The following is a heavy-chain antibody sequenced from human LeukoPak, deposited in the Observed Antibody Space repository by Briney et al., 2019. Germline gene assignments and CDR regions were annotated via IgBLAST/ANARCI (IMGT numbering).Heavy chain of an antibody. CDR1: GGSIGSYY. CDR3: ARDDMSRDGYNYHLDY. J-gene: IGHJ4*02. Sequence: PSETLSLTCTVSGGSIGSYYWSWIRQPPGKGLEWIGYIYYSGSTNYNPSLKSRVTISVDTSKNQFSLKLSSVTAADTAVYYCARDDMSRDGYNYHLDYWGQGTLVTVSS. V-gene: IGHV4-59*01. CDR2: IYYSGST. D-gene: IGHD5-24*01.